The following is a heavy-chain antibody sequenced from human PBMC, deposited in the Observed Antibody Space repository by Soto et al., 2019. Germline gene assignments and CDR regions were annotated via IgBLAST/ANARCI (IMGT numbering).Heavy chain of an antibody. CDR2: THYSGTT. V-gene: IGHV4-61*01. CDR1: GGSVSSTSYY. CDR3: TRHAIRARFQNSLDV. Sequence: SETLSLTCPVSGGSVSSTSYYWTWIRQPPGKGLEWIGYTHYSGTTTYNPPVKSRVSISVDTSKNQFSLRLDSVTAADTAVYYCTRHAIRARFQNSLDVWGQGATVTVSS. D-gene: IGHD1-26*01. J-gene: IGHJ6*02.